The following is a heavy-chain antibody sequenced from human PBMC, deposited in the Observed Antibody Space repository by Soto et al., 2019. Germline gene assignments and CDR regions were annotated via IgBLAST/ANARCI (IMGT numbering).Heavy chain of an antibody. CDR2: IYNSGGT. CDR3: AREPGYGLGAFDI. J-gene: IGHJ3*02. Sequence: SETLSLTCTGSGVSISSYYWNWVRQPAGKGLEWIGRIYNSGGTNYNPSFTGRLTMSIDTSKNQFSLRLTSVTAADTAVYYCAREPGYGLGAFDIWGQGTMVTVSS. V-gene: IGHV4-4*07. D-gene: IGHD5-12*01. CDR1: GVSISSYY.